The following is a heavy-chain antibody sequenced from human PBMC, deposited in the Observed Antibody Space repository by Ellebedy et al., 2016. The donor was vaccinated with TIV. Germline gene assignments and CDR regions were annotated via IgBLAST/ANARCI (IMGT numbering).Heavy chain of an antibody. CDR2: ISSSSSYT. CDR3: ARDLYGSGSYSSD. V-gene: IGHV3-21*01. J-gene: IGHJ4*02. Sequence: GESLKISCAASGFTFSSYSMNWVRQAPGKGLEWVSSISSSSSYTNYADSVKGRFTISRDNAKNSLYLRMNSLRAEDTAVYYCARDLYGSGSYSSDWGQGTLVTVSS. D-gene: IGHD3-10*01. CDR1: GFTFSSYS.